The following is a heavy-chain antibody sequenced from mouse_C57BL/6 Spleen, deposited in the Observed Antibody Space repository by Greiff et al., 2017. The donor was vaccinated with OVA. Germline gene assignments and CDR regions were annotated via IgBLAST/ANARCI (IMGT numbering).Heavy chain of an antibody. V-gene: IGHV1-18*01. CDR2: INPNNGGT. CDR1: GYTFTDYN. D-gene: IGHD1-1*01. Sequence: VQLQQPGAELVKPGASVKIPCKASGYTFTDYNMDWVKQSHGKSLEWIGDINPNNGGTIYNQKFKGKATLTVDKSSSTAYMELRSLTSEDTAVYYCARGDYYGAFDYWGQGTTLTVSS. J-gene: IGHJ2*01. CDR3: ARGDYYGAFDY.